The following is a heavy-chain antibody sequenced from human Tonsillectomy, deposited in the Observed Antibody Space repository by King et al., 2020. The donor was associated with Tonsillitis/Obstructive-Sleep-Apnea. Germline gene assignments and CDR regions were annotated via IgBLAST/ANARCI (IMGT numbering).Heavy chain of an antibody. CDR3: AKGRTDKIPAAMGY. CDR1: GFTFSSYA. V-gene: IGHV3-23*04. J-gene: IGHJ4*02. D-gene: IGHD2-2*01. Sequence: VQLVESGGGLVQSGGSLRLSCAASGFTFSSYALTWVRQAPGRGLEWVSGISDSGGSTYYADSVKGRFTISRDNSRSTLYLQMNSLRAADTAVYYCAKGRTDKIPAAMGYWGQGTLVTVSS. CDR2: ISDSGGST.